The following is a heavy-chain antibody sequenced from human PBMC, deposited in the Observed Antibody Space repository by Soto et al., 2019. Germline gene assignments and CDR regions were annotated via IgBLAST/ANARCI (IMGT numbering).Heavy chain of an antibody. J-gene: IGHJ6*02. CDR3: ARAGDCSSTSCYPYYYYGMDV. Sequence: QVQLVESGGGVVQPGRSLRLSCAASGFTFSSYAMHWVRQAPGKGLEWVAVISYDGSNKYYADSVKGRFTISRDNSKNTLYLKMNSLRAEDTAVYYCARAGDCSSTSCYPYYYYGMDVWGQGTTVTVSS. CDR2: ISYDGSNK. CDR1: GFTFSSYA. V-gene: IGHV3-30-3*01. D-gene: IGHD2-2*01.